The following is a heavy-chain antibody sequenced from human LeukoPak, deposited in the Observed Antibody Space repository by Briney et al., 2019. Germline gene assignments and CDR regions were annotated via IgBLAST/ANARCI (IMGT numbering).Heavy chain of an antibody. CDR3: ARPGAHDYGDFDY. V-gene: IGHV1-2*02. D-gene: IGHD4-17*01. CDR2: INPNSGGT. CDR1: GYTFTGYY. J-gene: IGHJ4*02. Sequence: ASVKVSCKASGYTFTGYYMHWVRQAPGQGLEWMGWINPNSGGTNYAQKFQGRVTTTRDTSISTAYMELSRLRSDDTAVYYCARPGAHDYGDFDYWGQGTLVTVSS.